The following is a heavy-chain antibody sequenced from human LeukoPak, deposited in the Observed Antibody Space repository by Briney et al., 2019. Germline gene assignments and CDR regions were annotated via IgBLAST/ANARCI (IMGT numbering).Heavy chain of an antibody. CDR2: ISYDGSNK. D-gene: IGHD6-13*01. Sequence: GGSLRLSCAASGFTFSSYAMHWVRQAPGKGLEWVAVISYDGSNKYYADSVKGRFTISRDNSKNTLYLQMNSLRAEDTAVYYCARDATTAAAGTEADYFDYWGQGTLVTVSS. CDR1: GFTFSSYA. J-gene: IGHJ4*02. V-gene: IGHV3-30-3*01. CDR3: ARDATTAAAGTEADYFDY.